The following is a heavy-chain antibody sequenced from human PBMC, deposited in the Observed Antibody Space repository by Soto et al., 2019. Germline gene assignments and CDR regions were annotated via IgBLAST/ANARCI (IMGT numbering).Heavy chain of an antibody. CDR2: ISYDGSNK. CDR3: APFGSGLY. J-gene: IGHJ4*02. D-gene: IGHD2-15*01. V-gene: IGHV3-30*03. Sequence: PGGSLRLSCAASGFTFSSYGMHWVRQAPGKGLEWVAVISYDGSNKYSADSVKGRFTISRDNSKNTLYLQMNSLGAEDTAVYYCAPFGSGLYWGQGTLVTVSS. CDR1: GFTFSSYG.